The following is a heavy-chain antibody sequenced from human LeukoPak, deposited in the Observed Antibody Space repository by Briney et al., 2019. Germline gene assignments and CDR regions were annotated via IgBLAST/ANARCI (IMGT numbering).Heavy chain of an antibody. Sequence: GGSLRLSCAASGFTVSSNYMSWVRQAPGKGLEWVSVIYSGGSTYYADSVKGRFTISRDNSKNTLYLQMNSLRAEDTAVYYCAKSPAYYDSSGYYPDYWGQGTLVTVSS. V-gene: IGHV3-53*01. D-gene: IGHD3-22*01. CDR3: AKSPAYYDSSGYYPDY. CDR2: IYSGGST. CDR1: GFTVSSNY. J-gene: IGHJ4*02.